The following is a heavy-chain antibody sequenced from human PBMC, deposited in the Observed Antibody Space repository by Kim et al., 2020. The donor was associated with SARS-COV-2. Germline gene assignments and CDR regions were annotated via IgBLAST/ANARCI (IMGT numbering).Heavy chain of an antibody. V-gene: IGHV3-7*03. Sequence: GGSLRLSCAASGFTFSSYWMTWVRQAPGKGLEWVANIKEDGSEKYYVDSVKGRFTISRDNAENSLFLQMNSLRAEDTAVYYCARGRAHDYWGQGTLVTVSS. J-gene: IGHJ4*02. CDR2: IKEDGSEK. CDR3: ARGRAHDY. CDR1: GFTFSSYW.